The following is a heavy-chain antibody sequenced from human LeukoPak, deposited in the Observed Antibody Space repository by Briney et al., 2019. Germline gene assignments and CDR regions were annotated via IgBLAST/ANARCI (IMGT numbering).Heavy chain of an antibody. D-gene: IGHD2-15*01. V-gene: IGHV5-51*01. CDR2: IHPVVSDP. CDR3: ARGLPGWGFDY. CDR1: GYSFASSR. J-gene: IGHJ4*02. Sequence: GESLNISCKAPGYSFASSRIGWAGQMPGKGLEWIGIIHPVVSDPRYSPSLQGEVTISADKSISTAQLKWSGCEPSDSAMYSCARGLPGWGFDYWGQGTLVTV.